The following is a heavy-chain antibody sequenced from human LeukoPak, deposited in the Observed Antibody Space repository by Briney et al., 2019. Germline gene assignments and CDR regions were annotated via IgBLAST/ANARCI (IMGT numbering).Heavy chain of an antibody. CDR3: AKLGAGGYYSYMDV. V-gene: IGHV3-23*01. Sequence: GGSLRVSRADPGFTFGNPAMTWVRQAPGKGLGSVTSVSTHGTPYYADSVMGRFTISRDNSKNTLNLQMNSLRAEDTAVYYGAKLGAGGYYSYMDVWGKGTTVTVSS. CDR1: GFTFGNPA. D-gene: IGHD3-16*01. J-gene: IGHJ6*03. CDR2: VSTHGTP.